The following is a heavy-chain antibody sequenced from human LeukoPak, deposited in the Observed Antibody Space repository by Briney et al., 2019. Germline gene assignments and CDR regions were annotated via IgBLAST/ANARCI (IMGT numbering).Heavy chain of an antibody. J-gene: IGHJ4*02. Sequence: SETLSLTCTVSGYSISSDNYWGWIQQPPGEVLEWIGSIYHSGSTYYNPSLKSRVTISVDTSKNQFSLKLSSVTAADTAVYYCARRHSSGYYVDWGQGTLVTVSS. D-gene: IGHD3-22*01. V-gene: IGHV4-38-2*02. CDR3: ARRHSSGYYVD. CDR2: IYHSGST. CDR1: GYSISSDNY.